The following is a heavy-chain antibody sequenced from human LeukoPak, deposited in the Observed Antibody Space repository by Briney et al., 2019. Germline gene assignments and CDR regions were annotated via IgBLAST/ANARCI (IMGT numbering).Heavy chain of an antibody. D-gene: IGHD2-2*02. V-gene: IGHV3-23*01. J-gene: IGHJ4*02. Sequence: PGGSLRLSCAASGFTFSSYAMSWVRQAPRKGLEWVSAISGSGGSTYYADSVKGRFTISRDNSKNTLYLQMNSLRAEDTAVYYCAKDLRQYCSSTSCHTVPPFDYWGQGTLVTVSS. CDR3: AKDLRQYCSSTSCHTVPPFDY. CDR1: GFTFSSYA. CDR2: ISGSGGST.